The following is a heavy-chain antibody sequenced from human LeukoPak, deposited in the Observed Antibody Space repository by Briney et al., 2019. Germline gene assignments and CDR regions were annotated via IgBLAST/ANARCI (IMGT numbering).Heavy chain of an antibody. Sequence: PSETLSLTCTVSGDSISSYYWNWIRQPPGKGLEWIGYIYYSGSTNYNPSLKSRVTISVDMSRNQFSLKLSSVTAADTAVYYCARGYDSSTYYSWFDPWGQGTLVTVSS. J-gene: IGHJ5*02. V-gene: IGHV4-59*01. D-gene: IGHD3-22*01. CDR1: GDSISSYY. CDR2: IYYSGST. CDR3: ARGYDSSTYYSWFDP.